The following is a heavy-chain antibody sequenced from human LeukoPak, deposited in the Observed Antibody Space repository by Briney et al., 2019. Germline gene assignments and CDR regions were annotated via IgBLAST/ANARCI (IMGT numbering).Heavy chain of an antibody. CDR1: GGSFSGYY. CDR3: ARVKSRYYGSGSSRDY. Sequence: SETLSLTCAVYGGSFSGYYWSWIRQPPGKGLEWIGGINHSGSTNYNPSLKSRVTISVDTSKNQFSLKLSSVTAADTAVYYCARVKSRYYGSGSSRDYWGQGTLVTVSS. J-gene: IGHJ4*02. D-gene: IGHD3-10*01. V-gene: IGHV4-34*01. CDR2: INHSGST.